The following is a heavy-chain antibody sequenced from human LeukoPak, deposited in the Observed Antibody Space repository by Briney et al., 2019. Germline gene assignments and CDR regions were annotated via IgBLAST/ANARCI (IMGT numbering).Heavy chain of an antibody. V-gene: IGHV1-69*13. J-gene: IGHJ4*02. CDR2: ITPMFGTA. Sequence: SVKVSCKASGGTFSSYAISWVRQAPGQGLEWMGGITPMFGTANYAQKSQGRVTITADESTSTAYMELSSLRSEDTAVYYCVRDGSYYDSSGYYYLYWGQGTLVTVSS. CDR3: VRDGSYYDSSGYYYLY. D-gene: IGHD3-22*01. CDR1: GGTFSSYA.